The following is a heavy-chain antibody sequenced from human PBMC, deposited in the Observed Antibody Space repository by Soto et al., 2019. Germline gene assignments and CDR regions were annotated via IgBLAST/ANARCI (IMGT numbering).Heavy chain of an antibody. V-gene: IGHV4-30-4*01. CDR1: CGSISSGDYY. CDR3: ARDSSGYYYPGPFDY. J-gene: IGHJ4*02. D-gene: IGHD3-22*01. Sequence: SETLSLTCTFSCGSISSGDYYWSWIRQPPGKGLEWIGYIYYSGSTYYNPSLKSRVTISVDTSKNQFSLKLSSVTAADTAVYYCARDSSGYYYPGPFDYWGQGTLVTVSS. CDR2: IYYSGST.